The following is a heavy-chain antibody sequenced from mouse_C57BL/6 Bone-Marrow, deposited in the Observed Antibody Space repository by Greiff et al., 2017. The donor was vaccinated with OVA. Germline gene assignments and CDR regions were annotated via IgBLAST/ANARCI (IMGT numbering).Heavy chain of an antibody. CDR2: IYPRSGNT. D-gene: IGHD2-1*01. CDR3: ARGGIYYGNYEGFAY. Sequence: VQLQQSGAELARPGASVKLSCKASGYTFTSYGISWVKQRTGQGLEWIGEIYPRSGNTYYNEKFKGKATLTADKSASTAYMELRSLTSADSAVYFCARGGIYYGNYEGFAYWGQGTLVTVSA. J-gene: IGHJ3*01. V-gene: IGHV1-81*01. CDR1: GYTFTSYG.